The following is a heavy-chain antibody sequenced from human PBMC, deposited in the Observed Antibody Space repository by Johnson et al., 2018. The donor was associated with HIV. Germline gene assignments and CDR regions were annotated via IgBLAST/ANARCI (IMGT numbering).Heavy chain of an antibody. CDR3: AIGRGEFPRHAFDI. V-gene: IGHV3-9*01. D-gene: IGHD3-10*01. Sequence: QLVESGGGLVQPGRSLRLSCAASGFSFEEYAMHWVRQVPGKGLEWVSGVSWNSGSIAYADSVKGRFTISRDNAKNSLYLQMNSLRAEDTAVYYCAIGRGEFPRHAFDIWGQGTMVTVSS. J-gene: IGHJ3*02. CDR2: VSWNSGSI. CDR1: GFSFEEYA.